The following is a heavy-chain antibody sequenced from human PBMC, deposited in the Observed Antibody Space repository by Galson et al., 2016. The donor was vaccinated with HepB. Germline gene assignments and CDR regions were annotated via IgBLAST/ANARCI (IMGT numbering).Heavy chain of an antibody. CDR1: GDTFSIYT. Sequence: SVKVSCRASGDTFSIYTIAWVRQAPGQGLEWMGGILTGSGTTSYAQKFRARVTITADESTSTAYMELSSLRSEDTAVYYCAYLEWSRNFDYWGQGTLVTVSS. CDR2: ILTGSGTT. J-gene: IGHJ4*02. CDR3: AYLEWSRNFDY. D-gene: IGHD3-3*01. V-gene: IGHV1-69*13.